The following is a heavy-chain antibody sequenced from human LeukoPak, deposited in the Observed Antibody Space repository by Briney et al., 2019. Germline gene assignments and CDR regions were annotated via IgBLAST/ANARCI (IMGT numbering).Heavy chain of an antibody. CDR1: GFTFSSYA. J-gene: IGHJ6*02. CDR3: ARDHLGYCSSTSCLRNYGMDV. CDR2: ISGSGGST. Sequence: GGSLRLSCAASGFTFSSYAMSWVRQAPGKGLEWVSAISGSGGSTYYADSVKGRFTISRDNSKNTLYLQMNSLRAEDTAVYYCARDHLGYCSSTSCLRNYGMDVWGQGTTVTVSS. V-gene: IGHV3-23*01. D-gene: IGHD2-2*01.